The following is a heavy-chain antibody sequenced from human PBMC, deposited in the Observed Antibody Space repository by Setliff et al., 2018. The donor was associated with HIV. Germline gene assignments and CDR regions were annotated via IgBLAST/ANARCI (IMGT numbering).Heavy chain of an antibody. Sequence: SETLSLTCAVSGGSITTYFWTWIRQPPGKGLEWIGSAFHSGATNYNPSLKRRVTISVDTSKNQFSLKLSSVTAADTAVYYCARRRSSGWYHYFDYWGQGTLVTVSS. CDR2: AFHSGAT. V-gene: IGHV4-59*08. D-gene: IGHD6-19*01. CDR3: ARRRSSGWYHYFDY. CDR1: GGSITTYF. J-gene: IGHJ4*02.